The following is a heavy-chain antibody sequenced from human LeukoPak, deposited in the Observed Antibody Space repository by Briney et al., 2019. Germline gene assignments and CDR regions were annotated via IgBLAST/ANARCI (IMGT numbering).Heavy chain of an antibody. CDR1: GFTFSSYW. CDR2: ISSSSSYI. V-gene: IGHV3-21*01. CDR3: ARDRSDILVPVVFDY. Sequence: PGGSLRLSCAASGFTFSSYWMNWVRQAPGKGLEWVSSISSSSSYIYYADSVKGRFTISRDNAKNSLYLQMNSLRAEDTAVYYCARDRSDILVPVVFDYWGQGTLVTVSS. J-gene: IGHJ4*02. D-gene: IGHD2-15*01.